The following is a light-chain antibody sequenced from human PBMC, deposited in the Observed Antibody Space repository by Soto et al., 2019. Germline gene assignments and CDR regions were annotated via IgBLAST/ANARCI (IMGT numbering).Light chain of an antibody. CDR1: SSDVGGYNY. CDR2: EVS. CDR3: SSYTTTTSLPYV. Sequence: SALTQPASVSGSPGQSITISCTGTSSDVGGYNYVSWYQQHPGKAPKLMLYEVSVRPLGVSNRFSGSKSDNTASLTISGLQTEDESDYYCSSYTTTTSLPYVFGTGTKLTVL. J-gene: IGLJ1*01. V-gene: IGLV2-14*01.